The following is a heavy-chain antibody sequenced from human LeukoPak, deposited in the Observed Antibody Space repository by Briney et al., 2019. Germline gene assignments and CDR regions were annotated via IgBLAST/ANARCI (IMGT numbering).Heavy chain of an antibody. CDR1: GFTFSTAW. V-gene: IGHV3-15*01. J-gene: IGHJ4*02. CDR2: IKSKVDGVTT. CDR3: TTENLSY. Sequence: GGSLRLSCATSGFTFSTAWVSWVRQAPGKGLEWVGRIKSKVDGVTTDYAAPLKGRFTISRDDSKNTLYLLMNSLKTEDTAVYYCTTENLSYWGQGTLLTVSS.